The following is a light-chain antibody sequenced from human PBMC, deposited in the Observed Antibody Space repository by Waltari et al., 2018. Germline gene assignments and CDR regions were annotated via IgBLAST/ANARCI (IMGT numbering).Light chain of an antibody. CDR3: QQRTDRPPVT. CDR1: QSVSVY. Sequence: EVVLTQSPATLSLSPGERATLSCRASQSVSVYLAWYQQKPGQAPRLLIYDASNRATGVPARFSGSGSGTDFTLTISSLEPEDFAVYYCQQRTDRPPVTFGQGP. CDR2: DAS. J-gene: IGKJ1*01. V-gene: IGKV3-11*01.